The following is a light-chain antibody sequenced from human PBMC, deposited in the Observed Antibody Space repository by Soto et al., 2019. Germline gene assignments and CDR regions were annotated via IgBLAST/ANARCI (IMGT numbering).Light chain of an antibody. CDR3: QQYSGYSRT. Sequence: PSTLSXSVGDRVTITXXXSQSISSWLAWYQQKPGKAPKLLIYKASSLESGVPSRFSGSGSGTEFILTISSLQPDDVATYYCQQYSGYSRTFGQGTKVDI. CDR2: KAS. J-gene: IGKJ1*01. CDR1: QSISSW. V-gene: IGKV1-5*03.